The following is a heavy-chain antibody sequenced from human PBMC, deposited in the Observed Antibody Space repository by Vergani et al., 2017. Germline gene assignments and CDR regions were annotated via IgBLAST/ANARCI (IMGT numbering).Heavy chain of an antibody. CDR2: ISYDGSNK. CDR1: GFTFSSYA. J-gene: IGHJ6*03. D-gene: IGHD2-2*01. Sequence: QVQLVESGGGVVQPGRSLRLSCAASGFTFSSYAMHWVRQAPGKGLEWVAVISYDGSNKYYADSVKGRFTISRDNSKNTLYLQMNSLRAEETDVYYCARETGHRKCSSTSCYLHYYYYYMDVWGKGTTVTVSS. V-gene: IGHV3-30-3*01. CDR3: ARETGHRKCSSTSCYLHYYYYYMDV.